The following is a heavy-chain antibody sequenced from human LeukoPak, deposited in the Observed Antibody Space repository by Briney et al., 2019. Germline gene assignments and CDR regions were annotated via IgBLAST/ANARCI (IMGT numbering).Heavy chain of an antibody. Sequence: ASVKVSCKASGGTFSSYAISWVRQAPGHGLEWMGGIIPIFGTANYAQKFQGRVTITADKSTSTAYMELSSLRSEDTAVYYCARTYGGGIYYFDYGGQGTLVTVS. CDR3: ARTYGGGIYYFDY. V-gene: IGHV1-69*06. D-gene: IGHD3-10*01. J-gene: IGHJ4*02. CDR2: IIPIFGTA. CDR1: GGTFSSYA.